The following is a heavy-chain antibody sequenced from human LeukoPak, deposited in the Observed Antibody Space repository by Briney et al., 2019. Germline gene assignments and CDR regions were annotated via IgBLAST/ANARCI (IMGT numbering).Heavy chain of an antibody. CDR1: GFTFSSYW. Sequence: GGSLRLSCAASGFTFSSYWMHWVRQAPGKGLVWVSRTNTDGSSTSYADSVKGRFTISRDNAKNTLYLQMNSLRAEDTAVYYCARGDYDFWSGPTHYDYWGQGILVTVSS. J-gene: IGHJ4*02. D-gene: IGHD3-3*01. V-gene: IGHV3-74*01. CDR2: TNTDGSST. CDR3: ARGDYDFWSGPTHYDY.